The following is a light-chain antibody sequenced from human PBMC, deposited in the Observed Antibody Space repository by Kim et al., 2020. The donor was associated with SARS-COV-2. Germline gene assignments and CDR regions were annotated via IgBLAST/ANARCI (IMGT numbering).Light chain of an antibody. CDR2: GKN. CDR1: NLRTYY. CDR3: KSRDSSGNLLV. V-gene: IGLV3-19*01. Sequence: SSELTQDPSVSVALGQTVRITCQGDNLRTYYASWYKQKPGQAPVLVIFGKNNRPSGIPDRFSGSSSGNTASLTITGAQAEDEADYYCKSRDSSGNLLVFG. J-gene: IGLJ2*01.